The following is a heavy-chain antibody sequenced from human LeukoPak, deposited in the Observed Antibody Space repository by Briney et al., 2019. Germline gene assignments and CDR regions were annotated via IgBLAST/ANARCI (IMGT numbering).Heavy chain of an antibody. J-gene: IGHJ4*02. CDR2: INHSGYT. CDR3: ATIGYCISSRCKYYFDY. V-gene: IGHV4-34*01. CDR1: NGSLGGDY. D-gene: IGHD2-2*01. Sequence: SETLSLTCAVYNGSLGGDYWSWIRQPPGKGLEWIGEINHSGYTSYNPSLQSRVTISVDTSKNQFSLKLRSVTAADTAVYYCATIGYCISSRCKYYFDYWGQGALVTVSS.